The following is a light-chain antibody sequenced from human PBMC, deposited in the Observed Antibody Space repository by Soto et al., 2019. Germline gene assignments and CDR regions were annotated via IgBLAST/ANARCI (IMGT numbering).Light chain of an antibody. CDR3: QQYDNRLT. CDR1: QDIRNS. Sequence: DIQMTQSPSSLSASVGDRVTITCQASQDIRNSLNWYQQQPGKAPKLLIYDASNLEAGVPSRFSGSGSGTDITFTINTLQPEDIATYYCQQYDNRLTFGGGTKVDIK. CDR2: DAS. J-gene: IGKJ4*01. V-gene: IGKV1-33*01.